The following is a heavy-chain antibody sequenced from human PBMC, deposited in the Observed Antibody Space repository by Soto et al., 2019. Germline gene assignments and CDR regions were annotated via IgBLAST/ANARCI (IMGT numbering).Heavy chain of an antibody. V-gene: IGHV4-34*01. CDR3: ARGLISGYYLYDAFDI. J-gene: IGHJ3*02. CDR2: VNHSGST. Sequence: SETLSLTCGVYGGSFSGYYWSWIRQPPGKGLEWIGEVNHSGSTNYNPSLKSRVTISVDTSKNQFSLKLSSVTAADTAVYYCARGLISGYYLYDAFDIWGQGTMVTVSS. CDR1: GGSFSGYY. D-gene: IGHD3-22*01.